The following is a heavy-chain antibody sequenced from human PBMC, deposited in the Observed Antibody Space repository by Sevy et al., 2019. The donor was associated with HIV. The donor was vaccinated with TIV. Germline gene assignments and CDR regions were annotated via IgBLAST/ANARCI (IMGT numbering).Heavy chain of an antibody. Sequence: GGSLRLSCAASGFIFSKFALSWVRQAPGRGLEWVSAVSGNDGSTYYAASVKGRVTISRDISENISYLQMNSLSAEDTAVYYCAKDFSYGGNSWNFDFWGQGTLVTVSS. V-gene: IGHV3-23*01. CDR2: VSGNDGST. CDR3: AKDFSYGGNSWNFDF. J-gene: IGHJ4*02. D-gene: IGHD4-17*01. CDR1: GFIFSKFA.